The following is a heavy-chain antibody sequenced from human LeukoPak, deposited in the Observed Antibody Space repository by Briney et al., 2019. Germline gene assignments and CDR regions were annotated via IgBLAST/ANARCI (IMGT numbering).Heavy chain of an antibody. J-gene: IGHJ3*02. Sequence: GGSLRLSCAASGFTFSSYAMSWVRQALGKGLEWVSAISGSGGSTYYADSVKGRFTISRDNSKNTLYLQMNSLRAEDTAVYYCANNLFTHSSSWYLFGAFDIWGQGTMVTVSS. CDR2: ISGSGGST. D-gene: IGHD6-13*01. V-gene: IGHV3-23*01. CDR3: ANNLFTHSSSWYLFGAFDI. CDR1: GFTFSSYA.